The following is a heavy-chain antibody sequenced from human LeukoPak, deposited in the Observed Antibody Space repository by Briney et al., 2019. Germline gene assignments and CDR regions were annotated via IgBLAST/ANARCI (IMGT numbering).Heavy chain of an antibody. Sequence: PSETLSLTCTVCGGSISSYYWSWIRQPPGKGLEWIGYIYYSGSTNYNPSLKSRVTISVDTSKNQFSLKLSSVTAADTAVYYCVRDRATYYYYYMDVWGKGTTVTVSS. V-gene: IGHV4-59*01. D-gene: IGHD1-26*01. J-gene: IGHJ6*03. CDR2: IYYSGST. CDR1: GGSISSYY. CDR3: VRDRATYYYYYMDV.